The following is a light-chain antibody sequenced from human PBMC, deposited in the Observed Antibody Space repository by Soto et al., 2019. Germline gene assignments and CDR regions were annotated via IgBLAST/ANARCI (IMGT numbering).Light chain of an antibody. CDR3: QKYDNAPLT. CDR2: AAY. J-gene: IGKJ4*01. Sequence: DIQMTLAPSSLSASVGDRVTITCRARQDISTYLAWYQQKPGKVPKLLISAAYTLQSGVPPRFSGSGSGTDFTLTISSLQPEDVATYYCQKYDNAPLTFGGGTKVEIK. CDR1: QDISTY. V-gene: IGKV1-27*01.